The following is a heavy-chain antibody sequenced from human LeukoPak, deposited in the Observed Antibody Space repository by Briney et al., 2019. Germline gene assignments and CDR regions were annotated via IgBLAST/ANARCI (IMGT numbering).Heavy chain of an antibody. CDR2: IYYSGST. J-gene: IGHJ4*02. CDR1: GGSIRSHY. V-gene: IGHV4-59*11. D-gene: IGHD3-22*01. CDR3: ARDRGDYDSSGYYGYFDY. Sequence: SDTLSLTCTVSGGSIRSHYWRWIRQPPGKGLEWIGYIYYSGSTNYNPSLKSRITISVDTSKNQFSLELRSVSAADTAVYYCARDRGDYDSSGYYGYFDYWGQGALVTVSS.